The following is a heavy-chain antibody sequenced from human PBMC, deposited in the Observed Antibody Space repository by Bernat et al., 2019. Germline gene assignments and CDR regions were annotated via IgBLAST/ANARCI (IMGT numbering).Heavy chain of an antibody. CDR2: VSNSGGRT. D-gene: IGHD3-16*01. V-gene: IGHV3-23*01. J-gene: IGHJ6*03. Sequence: EVQLLESGGGLVQPGGSLRLSYAASGFTFSTYAMTWVRQAPGKGLEWLSGVSNSGGRTYYADSVKGRFTISRDNSKNTLYLQMISLRVEYSAVYYCAKGLGGNGIFYYYMDVWGKGTTVTVSS. CDR1: GFTFSTYA. CDR3: AKGLGGNGIFYYYMDV.